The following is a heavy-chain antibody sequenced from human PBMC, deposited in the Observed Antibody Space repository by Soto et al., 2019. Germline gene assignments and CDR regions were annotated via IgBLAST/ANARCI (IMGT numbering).Heavy chain of an antibody. V-gene: IGHV3-7*03. CDR2: IKQDGSEK. J-gene: IGHJ4*02. CDR3: ARGGRSSSWLIGVFDY. Sequence: EVQLVESGGGLVQPGGSLRLSCAASGFTFSSYWMSWVRQAPGKGLEWVANIKQDGSEKYYVDSVKGRFTISRDNAKNSLYLQMNSLRAEDTAVYYCARGGRSSSWLIGVFDYWGQGTLVTVSS. D-gene: IGHD6-13*01. CDR1: GFTFSSYW.